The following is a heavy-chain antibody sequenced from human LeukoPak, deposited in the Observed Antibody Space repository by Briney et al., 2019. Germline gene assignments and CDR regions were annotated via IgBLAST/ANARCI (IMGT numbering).Heavy chain of an antibody. V-gene: IGHV1-2*02. J-gene: IGHJ4*02. CDR1: GYTFTGYF. CDR3: VRSPTSGTYYNRPYYFDY. CDR2: INPNTGGT. Sequence: ASVKVSCKASGYTFTGYFMHWVRQAPGQGLEWMGWINPNTGGTNFAQTFQGRVTMTRDTSINTAYMDLNRLRPDDTAVYYCVRSPTSGTYYNRPYYFDYWGQGTLVTVSS. D-gene: IGHD3-10*01.